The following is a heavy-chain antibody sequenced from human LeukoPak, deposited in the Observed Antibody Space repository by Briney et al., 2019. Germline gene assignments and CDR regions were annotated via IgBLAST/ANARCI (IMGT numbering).Heavy chain of an antibody. CDR2: IYYSGST. CDR1: GGSISSGGYY. Sequence: PSETLSLTCTVSGGSISSGGYYWSWIRQHPGKGLEWIGYIYYSGSTYYNPSLKSRVTISLDTSKNQFSLKLSSVTAADTAVYYCARGAYGDGWYFDYWGQGTLVTVSS. V-gene: IGHV4-31*03. D-gene: IGHD4-17*01. CDR3: ARGAYGDGWYFDY. J-gene: IGHJ4*02.